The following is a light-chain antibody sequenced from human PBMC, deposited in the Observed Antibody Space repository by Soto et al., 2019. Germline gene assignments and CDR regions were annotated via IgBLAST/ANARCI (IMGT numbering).Light chain of an antibody. J-gene: IGKJ1*01. CDR2: AAS. CDR1: QSISNH. V-gene: IGKV1-39*01. CDR3: QQSYSSPPT. Sequence: IQMTQSPSSLSASVEDRVIITCRASQSISNHLNWYQQKPGKAPKLLIFAASSLQSGVPSRFSGSRSGPDLTLTISSLQPEDFATYYCQQSYSSPPTFGQGTKVDIK.